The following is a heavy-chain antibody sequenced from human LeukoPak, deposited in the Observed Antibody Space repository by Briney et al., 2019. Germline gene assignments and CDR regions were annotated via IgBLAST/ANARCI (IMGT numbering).Heavy chain of an antibody. Sequence: QPGGSLRLSCAVSGFSFSDFFMDGVRQAPGKGLEWIGRSRNKENNYAAEYAASVKGRFTISRDDSKDSLYLQLSSLKTEDTAVYYCTRENYWNLDYWGQGTLVTVSS. D-gene: IGHD1-1*01. CDR3: TRENYWNLDY. CDR1: GFSFSDFF. CDR2: SRNKENNYAA. J-gene: IGHJ4*02. V-gene: IGHV3-72*01.